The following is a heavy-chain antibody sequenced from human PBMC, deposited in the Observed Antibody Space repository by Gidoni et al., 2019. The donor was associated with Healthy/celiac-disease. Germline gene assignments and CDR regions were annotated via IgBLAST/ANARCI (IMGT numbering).Heavy chain of an antibody. CDR3: AKEHIEIYYYYGMDV. J-gene: IGHJ6*02. Sequence: QVQLVEYGGGVVQPGRSLRLSCAAAGFTFSSYGMHWVRQAPGKGLEWLAVISYDGSNKYYADSGKGRFTISRDNSKNTLYLQMNSLRAEDAAVYYCAKEHIEIYYYYGMDVWGQGTTVTVSS. CDR1: GFTFSSYG. D-gene: IGHD2-21*01. CDR2: ISYDGSNK. V-gene: IGHV3-30*18.